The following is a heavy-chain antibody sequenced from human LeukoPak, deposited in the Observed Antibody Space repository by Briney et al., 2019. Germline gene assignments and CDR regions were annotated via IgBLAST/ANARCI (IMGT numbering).Heavy chain of an antibody. J-gene: IGHJ6*03. D-gene: IGHD3-10*01. V-gene: IGHV4-4*07. CDR1: GGSISSYY. Sequence: SETLSLTCTVSGGSISSYYWSWIRQPAGKGLEWIGRIYTSGSTNYNPSLKSRVTISVDKSKNQFSLKLSSVTAADTAVYYCARALIYGSGSKDYYYYYMDVWGKGTTVTVSS. CDR2: IYTSGST. CDR3: ARALIYGSGSKDYYYYYMDV.